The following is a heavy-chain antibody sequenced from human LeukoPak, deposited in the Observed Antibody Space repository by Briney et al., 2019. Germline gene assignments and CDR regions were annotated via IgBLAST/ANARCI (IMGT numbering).Heavy chain of an antibody. J-gene: IGHJ4*02. CDR2: IYYSGST. V-gene: IGHV4-39*01. CDR1: GGSISSSYS. D-gene: IGHD6-19*01. Sequence: SETLSLTCTVSGGSISSSYSWGWIRQPPGKGLEWIGNIYYSGSTYYNSSLKSRVTISVDTSKNQFSLKLSSVTASDTAIYYCASTKLGYSSGWHWGQGTLGTVSS. CDR3: ASTKLGYSSGWH.